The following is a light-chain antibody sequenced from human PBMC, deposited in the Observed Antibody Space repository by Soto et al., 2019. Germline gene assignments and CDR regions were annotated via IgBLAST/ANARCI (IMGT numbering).Light chain of an antibody. V-gene: IGKV3-15*01. CDR2: GAS. CDR1: QSVSSN. CDR3: QQYDVWPALT. J-gene: IGKJ4*01. Sequence: EKALRQSPVTLSFSPGERATLSCRASQSVSSNLAWYQQRPGQAPRLLIYGASTRASGVPDRFSGSGSGTEFILTISSLQSEDSAVYYCQQYDVWPALTFGGGTKVDIK.